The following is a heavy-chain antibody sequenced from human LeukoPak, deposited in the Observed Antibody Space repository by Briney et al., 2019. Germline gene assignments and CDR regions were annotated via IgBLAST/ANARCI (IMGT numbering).Heavy chain of an antibody. Sequence: GGSLRLSCAPSGFTFSSYWMSWVRQAPGKGLEWVADIKQDGSEKYYVDSVKGRFTISRDNGKNSLYLQMNSLRAENTAVYYCARKAYGLDVWGKGTTVTVSS. J-gene: IGHJ6*04. CDR1: GFTFSSYW. CDR2: IKQDGSEK. CDR3: ARKAYGLDV. V-gene: IGHV3-7*03.